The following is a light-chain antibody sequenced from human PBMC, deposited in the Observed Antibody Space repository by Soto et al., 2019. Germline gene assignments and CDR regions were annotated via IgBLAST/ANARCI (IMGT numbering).Light chain of an antibody. J-gene: IGKJ3*01. CDR3: LQSYSTLFT. CDR1: QSISSY. Sequence: DIQMTQSPSSLSAPVGDRVTITCRASQSISSYLNWYQQKPGKAPKLLIYAASSLQSGVPSRFSGSGSGTDFTLTISSLQPEDFATYYCLQSYSTLFTFGPGTKVDIK. V-gene: IGKV1-39*01. CDR2: AAS.